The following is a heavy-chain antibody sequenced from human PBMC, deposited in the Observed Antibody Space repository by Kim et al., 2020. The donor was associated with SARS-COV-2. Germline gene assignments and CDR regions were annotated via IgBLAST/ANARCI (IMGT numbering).Heavy chain of an antibody. J-gene: IGHJ4*02. CDR2: INHSGST. Sequence: SETLSLTCAVYGGSFSGYYWSWIRQPPGKGLEWIGEINHSGSTNYNPSLKGLVTISVDTSKNQFSLKLSSVTAADTAVYYCARGRYSSSWYGPKFSFDYWGQGTLVTVSS. CDR1: GGSFSGYY. V-gene: IGHV4-34*01. D-gene: IGHD6-13*01. CDR3: ARGRYSSSWYGPKFSFDY.